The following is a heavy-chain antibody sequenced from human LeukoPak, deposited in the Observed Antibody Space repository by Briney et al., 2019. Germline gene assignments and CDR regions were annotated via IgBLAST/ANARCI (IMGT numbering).Heavy chain of an antibody. CDR1: GGSISSYY. Sequence: SETLSLTCTVSGGSISSYYWSWIRQPPGKGLEWIGYIYYSGSTNYNSSFKSRVTISVDTSKNQFSLKLSSVTAAGTAVYYCARVGRGENCSSTSCYVFVWFDPWGQGTLVTVSS. V-gene: IGHV4-59*01. J-gene: IGHJ5*02. CDR2: IYYSGST. CDR3: ARVGRGENCSSTSCYVFVWFDP. D-gene: IGHD2-2*01.